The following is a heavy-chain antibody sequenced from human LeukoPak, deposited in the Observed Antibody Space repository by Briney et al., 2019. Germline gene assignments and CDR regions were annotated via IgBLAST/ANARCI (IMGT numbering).Heavy chain of an antibody. D-gene: IGHD6-19*01. CDR1: GFTFSSYA. J-gene: IGHJ6*02. CDR3: AKELRSSGWFYYDMDV. CDR2: ISVSGGST. Sequence: PGGSLRLSCAASGFTFSSYALSWVRQAPGKGLEWVSAISVSGGSTYFADSVKGRFTISRDNSKNTLYPQMNSLRAEDTAVYYCAKELRSSGWFYYDMDVWGQGTTVTVSS. V-gene: IGHV3-23*01.